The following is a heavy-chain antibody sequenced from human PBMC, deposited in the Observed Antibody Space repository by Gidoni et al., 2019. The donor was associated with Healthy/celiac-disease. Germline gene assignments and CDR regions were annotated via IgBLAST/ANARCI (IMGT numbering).Heavy chain of an antibody. CDR3: AKAHLVWTKVSWFDP. CDR1: GFTFDDYA. D-gene: IGHD4-17*01. CDR2: ISWNSGSI. Sequence: EVQLVESGGGLVQPGRSLRLSCAASGFTFDDYAMHWVRQAPGKGLEWVSGISWNSGSIGYADSVKGRFTISRDNAKNSLYLQMNSLRAEDTALYYCAKAHLVWTKVSWFDPWGQGTLVTVSS. J-gene: IGHJ5*02. V-gene: IGHV3-9*01.